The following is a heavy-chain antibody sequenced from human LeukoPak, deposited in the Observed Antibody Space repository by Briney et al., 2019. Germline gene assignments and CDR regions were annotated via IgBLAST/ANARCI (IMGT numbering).Heavy chain of an antibody. D-gene: IGHD3-22*01. Sequence: ASVKVSCKASGYTFTSYDINWVRQATGQGLEWMGWMNPNSGNTGYAQKFQGRVTITRNTSISTAYMELSSLRSEDTAVYYCARVGDYYDSSGYYYNWFDPWGQGTLVTVSS. J-gene: IGHJ5*02. CDR3: ARVGDYYDSSGYYYNWFDP. CDR1: GYTFTSYD. CDR2: MNPNSGNT. V-gene: IGHV1-8*03.